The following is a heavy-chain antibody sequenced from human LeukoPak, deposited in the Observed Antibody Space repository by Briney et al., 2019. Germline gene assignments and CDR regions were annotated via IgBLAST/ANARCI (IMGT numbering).Heavy chain of an antibody. D-gene: IGHD5-18*01. CDR3: ASTRRGYSYGPYYYYYMDV. CDR1: GFTFSDYY. V-gene: IGHV3-11*04. J-gene: IGHJ6*03. Sequence: GGSLRLSCAASGFTFSDYYMSWIRQAPGKGLEWVSYISSSGNTKYYADSVKGRFTISRDNAKNSLYLQMNSLRAEDTAVYYCASTRRGYSYGPYYYYYMDVWGKGTTVTVSS. CDR2: ISSSGNTK.